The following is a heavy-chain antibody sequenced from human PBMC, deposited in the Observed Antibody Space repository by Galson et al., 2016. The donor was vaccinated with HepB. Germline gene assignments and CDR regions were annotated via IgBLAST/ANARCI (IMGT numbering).Heavy chain of an antibody. CDR3: ARRHEYCPPVGCSVDY. D-gene: IGHD2/OR15-2a*01. CDR1: GFTFSGYG. J-gene: IGHJ4*02. V-gene: IGHV3-30*03. CDR2: DSMDGRRK. Sequence: SLRLSCAAFGFTFSGYGMHWVRQAPGKGLEWLAADSMDGRRKFYADSVKGRFTISRDNSNSMLFLQMNSLRAEDTAAYYCARRHEYCPPVGCSVDYWGQGTLVSVSS.